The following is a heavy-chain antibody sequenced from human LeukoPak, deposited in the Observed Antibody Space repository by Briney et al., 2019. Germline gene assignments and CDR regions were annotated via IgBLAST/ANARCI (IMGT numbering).Heavy chain of an antibody. CDR3: AKGIAAAGLNWFDP. J-gene: IGHJ5*02. V-gene: IGHV1-2*02. Sequence: ASVKVSCKASGYTFTGYYMHWVRQAPGRGLEWMGWINPNSGGTNYAQKFQGRVTMTRDTSISTAYMELSRLRSDDTAVYYCAKGIAAAGLNWFDPWGQGTLVTVSS. D-gene: IGHD6-13*01. CDR1: GYTFTGYY. CDR2: INPNSGGT.